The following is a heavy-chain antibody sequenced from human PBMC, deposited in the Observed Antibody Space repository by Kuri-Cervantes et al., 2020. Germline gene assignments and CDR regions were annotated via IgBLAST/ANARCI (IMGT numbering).Heavy chain of an antibody. CDR2: IYNNGRT. CDR1: GGSISSYY. D-gene: IGHD5-12*01. J-gene: IGHJ4*02. V-gene: IGHV4-59*05. Sequence: GSLRLSCTVSGGSISSYYWSWIRQPPGKGLEWIGSIYNNGRTYYNSPLKSRVTISVEKSKNQFSLRPSSVTAADTAIYYCARHMGSSGYDSDYWGQGTLVTVSS. CDR3: ARHMGSSGYDSDY.